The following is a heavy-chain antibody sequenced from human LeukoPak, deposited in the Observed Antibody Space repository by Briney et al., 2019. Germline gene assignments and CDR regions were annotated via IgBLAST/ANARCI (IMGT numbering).Heavy chain of an antibody. V-gene: IGHV4-59*01. Sequence: SETLSLTCTVSGGSITSYYWSWIRQPPGKGLEWIGYIYYSGSTNYNPSLKSRVIISVDTSKNQFSLNLSSVTAADTAVYYCARDCPTYYYGSGSYYPVDYYYGMDVWGQGTTVTVSS. CDR1: GGSITSYY. CDR3: ARDCPTYYYGSGSYYPVDYYYGMDV. CDR2: IYYSGST. J-gene: IGHJ6*02. D-gene: IGHD3-10*01.